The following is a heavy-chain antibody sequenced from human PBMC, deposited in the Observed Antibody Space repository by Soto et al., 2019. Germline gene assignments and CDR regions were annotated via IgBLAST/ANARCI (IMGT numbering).Heavy chain of an antibody. CDR2: INPYNANT. CDR3: ARYWTSPSGVSSSCPRGGWFDP. Sequence: QVQLVQSGPEVKKPGASVKVSCKASGYTLTDHGISWVRQATGQGLEWMGWINPYNANTRYGEKVQGRVTMTTDTSSTVYMELTGLTSDDTAGYYGARYWTSPSGVSSSCPRGGWFDPWGQGTLVTVSS. D-gene: IGHD2-15*01. V-gene: IGHV1-18*04. J-gene: IGHJ5*02. CDR1: GYTLTDHG.